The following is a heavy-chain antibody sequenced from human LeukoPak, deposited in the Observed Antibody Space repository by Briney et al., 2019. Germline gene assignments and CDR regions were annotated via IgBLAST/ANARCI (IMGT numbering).Heavy chain of an antibody. CDR1: GFIFSSYE. CDR2: ISDSGSTI. V-gene: IGHV3-48*03. D-gene: IGHD2-21*02. CDR3: ARNGAPVVTAITPYYYYMDV. Sequence: GGSLRLSCAASGFIFSSYEMNWVRQAPGKGLEWVSYISDSGSTIYYADSVKGRFTISRDNAKNSLYLQMNSLRAEDTAVYYCARNGAPVVTAITPYYYYMDVWGKGTTVTVSS. J-gene: IGHJ6*03.